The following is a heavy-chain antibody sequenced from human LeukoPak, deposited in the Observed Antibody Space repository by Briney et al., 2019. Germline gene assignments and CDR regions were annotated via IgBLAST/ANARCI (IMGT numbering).Heavy chain of an antibody. CDR2: IKSKTEGCTT. V-gene: IGHV3-15*01. CDR1: GFTFSNAW. J-gene: IGHJ4*02. D-gene: IGHD6-19*01. CDR3: AKVSKAVTGTGNIDY. Sequence: PGGSLRLSCAASGFTFSNAWMSWVRQAPGKGLEWVGRIKSKTEGCTTDYAAPLTRRFTISRHDSKNTLYLQMNSLKTEDTAVYYCAKVSKAVTGTGNIDYWGQGTLVTVSS.